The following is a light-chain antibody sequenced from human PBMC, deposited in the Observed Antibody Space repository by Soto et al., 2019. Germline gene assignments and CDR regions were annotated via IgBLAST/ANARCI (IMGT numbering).Light chain of an antibody. V-gene: IGKV1-5*03. CDR3: QQYNSYRT. J-gene: IGKJ1*01. CDR2: KAS. CDR1: QSISSW. Sequence: DIQMTQSPSTLSASVGDRVTITCRASQSISSWLAWYQQKPGKAPKLLIYKASSLESGAPSRFSGSGSGTEFTLTISILKPDYFATYYCQQYNSYRTFGQGTKVEIK.